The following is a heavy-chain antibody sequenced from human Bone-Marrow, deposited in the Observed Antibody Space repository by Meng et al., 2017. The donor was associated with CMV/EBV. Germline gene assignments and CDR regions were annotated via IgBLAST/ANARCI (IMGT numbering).Heavy chain of an antibody. D-gene: IGHD3-3*01. CDR2: ISGSGGST. CDR1: GFTFSSYA. Sequence: GESLKISCAASGFTFSSYAMSWVRQAPGKGLEWVSAISGSGGSTYYADSVKGRFTISRDNAKNSLYLQMNSLRAEDTAVYYCARGPPSITIFGVVIIPNWFDPSGQGTLVTVSS. V-gene: IGHV3-23*01. CDR3: ARGPPSITIFGVVIIPNWFDP. J-gene: IGHJ5*02.